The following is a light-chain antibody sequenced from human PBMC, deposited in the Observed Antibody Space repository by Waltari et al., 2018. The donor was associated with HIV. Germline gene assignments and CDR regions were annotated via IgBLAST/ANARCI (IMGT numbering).Light chain of an antibody. CDR3: MQGTHFLS. J-gene: IGKJ4*01. CDR2: KVS. V-gene: IGKV2-30*01. Sequence: DVVMTQTPVSLLVTLGQSVSVSCKSSQSLESTDGNTYLNWFHLRPGHPPRRLIYKVSNRDSGVPDRFVGSGSGTTFTLNITAVEAADVGIYFCMQGTHFLSFGGGTKVE. CDR1: QSLESTDGNTY.